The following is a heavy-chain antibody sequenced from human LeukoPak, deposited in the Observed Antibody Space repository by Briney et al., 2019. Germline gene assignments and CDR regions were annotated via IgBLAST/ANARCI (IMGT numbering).Heavy chain of an antibody. D-gene: IGHD3-3*01. CDR2: INAGNGNT. J-gene: IGHJ6*03. Sequence: GASVKVSCKASGYTFTSYAMHWVRQAPGQRLEWMGWINAGNGNTKYSQKFQGRVTITRDTSASTAYMELSSLRSDDTAVYYCARDARETYYDFWSGYRYMDVWGKGTTVTVSS. CDR3: ARDARETYYDFWSGYRYMDV. CDR1: GYTFTSYA. V-gene: IGHV1-3*01.